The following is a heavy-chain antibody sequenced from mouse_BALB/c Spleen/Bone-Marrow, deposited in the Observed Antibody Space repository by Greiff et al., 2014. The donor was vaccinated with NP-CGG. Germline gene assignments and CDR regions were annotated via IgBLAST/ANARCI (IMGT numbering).Heavy chain of an antibody. CDR2: IDPSDSCT. CDR1: GYTFTSYW. V-gene: IGHV1S127*01. J-gene: IGHJ4*01. Sequence: VQLQQSGAELVKPGASVKMSCKASGYTFTSYWMHWVKQRPGQGLEWIGVIDPSDSCTSYNQKFKGKATLTVDTSSSTAYMQLRSEASEDSAVDYCTRRGYYAMDYWGQGTSVTVSS. CDR3: TRRGYYAMDY.